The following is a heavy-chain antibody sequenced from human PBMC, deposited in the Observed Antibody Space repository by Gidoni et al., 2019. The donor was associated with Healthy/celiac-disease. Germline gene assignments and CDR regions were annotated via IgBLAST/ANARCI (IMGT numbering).Heavy chain of an antibody. CDR1: GFTFSNAW. CDR2: IKSKTDGGTT. Sequence: EVQLVESGGGLVKPGGSLRLSCAASGFTFSNAWMSWVRQAPGKGLEWGGRIKSKTDGGTTDYAAPVKGRFTISRDDSKNTLYLQMNSLKTEDTAVYYCTTGWGTAVRYALDYWGQGTLVTVSS. J-gene: IGHJ4*02. V-gene: IGHV3-15*01. CDR3: TTGWGTAVRYALDY. D-gene: IGHD1-1*01.